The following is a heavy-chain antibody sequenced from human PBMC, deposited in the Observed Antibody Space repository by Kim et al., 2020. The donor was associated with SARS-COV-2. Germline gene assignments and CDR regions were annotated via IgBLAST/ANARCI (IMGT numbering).Heavy chain of an antibody. CDR2: MSYDGNNK. D-gene: IGHD3-16*01. Sequence: GGSLRLSCAASGFTFSRYAMHWVRRAPGKGLELVAVMSYDGNNKYYGDSVKGRFTISRDISKNTLYLQMNSLRVEDTAVYYCATAGTCYDYHYMDVRGEGTTVIVPS. V-gene: IGHV3-30*03. CDR3: ATAGTCYDYHYMDV. CDR1: GFTFSRYA. J-gene: IGHJ6*03.